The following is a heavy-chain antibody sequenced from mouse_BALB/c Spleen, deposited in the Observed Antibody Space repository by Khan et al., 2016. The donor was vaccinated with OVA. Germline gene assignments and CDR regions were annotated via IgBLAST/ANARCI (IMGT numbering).Heavy chain of an antibody. CDR3: ASHLTGSFAY. CDR2: ISSGGDYT. Sequence: EVELVESGGDLVKPGGSLKLSCAASGFIFSSYSMSWVRQTPDKRLEWVATISSGGDYTYYPDSVKGRFTISRDDAKNTLYLQMSSLNSEDTARYYCASHLTGSFAYWGQGTLVTVSA. V-gene: IGHV5-6*01. CDR1: GFIFSSYS. J-gene: IGHJ3*01. D-gene: IGHD4-1*01.